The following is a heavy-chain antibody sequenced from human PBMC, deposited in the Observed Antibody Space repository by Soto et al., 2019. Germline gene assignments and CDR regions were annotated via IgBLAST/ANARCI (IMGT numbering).Heavy chain of an antibody. V-gene: IGHV4-59*01. D-gene: IGHD2-2*01. CDR2: IYYSGST. Sequence: SETLSLTCTVSGGSICSYYWSWIRQPPGKGLEWIGYIYYSGSTNYNPSLKSRVTISVDTSKNQFSLKLSSVTAADTAVYYCARVSYCSSTSCYSYGMDVWGQGTTVTVSS. CDR1: GGSICSYY. J-gene: IGHJ6*02. CDR3: ARVSYCSSTSCYSYGMDV.